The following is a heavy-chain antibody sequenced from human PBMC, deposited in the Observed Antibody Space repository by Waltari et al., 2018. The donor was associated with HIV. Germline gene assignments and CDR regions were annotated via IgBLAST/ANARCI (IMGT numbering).Heavy chain of an antibody. J-gene: IGHJ4*02. CDR2: IYTSGST. CDR3: ARGGSYGGYYFDY. V-gene: IGHV4-61*02. Sequence: QVQLQESGPGLVKPSQTLSLTCTVPGGSISSGSYSWSWIRQPAEKGLEWIGRIYTSGSTNYNPSLKSRVTISVDTSKNQFSLKLSSVTAADTAVYYCARGGSYGGYYFDYWGQGTLVTVSS. CDR1: GGSISSGSYS. D-gene: IGHD4-17*01.